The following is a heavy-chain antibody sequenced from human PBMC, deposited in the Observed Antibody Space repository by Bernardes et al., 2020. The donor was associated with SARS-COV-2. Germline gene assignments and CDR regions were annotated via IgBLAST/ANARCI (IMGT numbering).Heavy chain of an antibody. CDR3: ASQGDCSGGTCQHY. CDR1: GLTFRSYW. D-gene: IGHD2-15*01. V-gene: IGHV3-74*01. Sequence: GGSLILSCAASGLTFRSYWMHWVRQVPGTGLVWVARINSDGSRTAYADSVKGRFTISRDNAKNTLHLQMNSLRAEDTAVYYCASQGDCSGGTCQHYWGQGTQVTVSS. CDR2: INSDGSRT. J-gene: IGHJ4*02.